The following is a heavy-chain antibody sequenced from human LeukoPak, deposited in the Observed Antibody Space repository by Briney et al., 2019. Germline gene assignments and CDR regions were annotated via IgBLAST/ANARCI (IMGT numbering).Heavy chain of an antibody. J-gene: IGHJ4*02. D-gene: IGHD2-15*01. Sequence: GGSLRLSCVASGFTFSSYWMTWVRQAPGKGLEWVSAISGSGGSTYYADSVKGRFTISRDNSKNTLYLQMNSLRAEDTAVYYCAPVAAGLGYWGQGTLVTVSS. CDR2: ISGSGGST. CDR3: APVAAGLGY. V-gene: IGHV3-23*01. CDR1: GFTFSSYW.